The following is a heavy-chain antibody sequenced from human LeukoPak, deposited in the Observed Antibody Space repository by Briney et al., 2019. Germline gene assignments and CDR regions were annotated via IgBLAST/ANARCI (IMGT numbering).Heavy chain of an antibody. CDR3: AMGLGGRWLVFDY. CDR2: LNTGSGNT. D-gene: IGHD6-19*01. CDR1: GYTFTNYV. J-gene: IGHJ4*02. Sequence: ASVKVSCKAVGYTFTNYVLHWVRQAPGQRLEWMGWLNTGSGNTKYSQEFQGRVTITRDTSASTACMELSSLRSEDTAIYCCAMGLGGRWLVFDYWGQGTLVTVSS. V-gene: IGHV1-3*04.